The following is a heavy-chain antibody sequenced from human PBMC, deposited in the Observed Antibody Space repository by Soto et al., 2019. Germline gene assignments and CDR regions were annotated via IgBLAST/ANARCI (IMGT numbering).Heavy chain of an antibody. J-gene: IGHJ4*02. D-gene: IGHD6-13*01. V-gene: IGHV4-34*01. CDR3: ARHLSSSWFGPFDY. Sequence: KTSETLSLTCAVYGGSFSGYYWSWIRQPPGKGLEWIGEINHSGSTNYNPSLKSRVTISVDTSKNQFSLKLSSVTAADTAVYYCARHLSSSWFGPFDYWGQGTLVTVS. CDR2: INHSGST. CDR1: GGSFSGYY.